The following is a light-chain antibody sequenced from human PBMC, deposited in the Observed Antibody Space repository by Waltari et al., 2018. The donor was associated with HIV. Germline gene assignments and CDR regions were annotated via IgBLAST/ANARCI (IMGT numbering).Light chain of an antibody. CDR2: EVT. Sequence: QSALTQPPSASGSPGQSVTMSCTGTSSDIGGYNYVSWYQQHPGKAPKLIMTEVTTRPSGVPVRFSGSKSGNTASLTVSGLQAEDEAHYYCSSYAPTNKFYVLFGGGTTLTVL. V-gene: IGLV2-8*01. J-gene: IGLJ2*01. CDR3: SSYAPTNKFYVL. CDR1: SSDIGGYNY.